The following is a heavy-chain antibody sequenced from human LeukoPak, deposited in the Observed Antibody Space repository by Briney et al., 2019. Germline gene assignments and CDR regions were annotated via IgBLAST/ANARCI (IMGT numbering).Heavy chain of an antibody. J-gene: IGHJ5*02. D-gene: IGHD1-1*01. CDR3: ARGGNWNDGDWFDP. Sequence: ASVKVSCKASGYTFTGYYMHWVRQAPGQELEWMGWINPNSGGTNYAQKFQGRVTMTRDTSISTAYMELSRLRSDDTAVYYCARGGNWNDGDWFDPWGQGTLVTVSS. V-gene: IGHV1-2*02. CDR1: GYTFTGYY. CDR2: INPNSGGT.